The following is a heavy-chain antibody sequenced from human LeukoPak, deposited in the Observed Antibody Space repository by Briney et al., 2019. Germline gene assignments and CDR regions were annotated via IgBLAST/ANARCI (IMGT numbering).Heavy chain of an antibody. CDR3: ARHVESIVVVPAALYYYYYMDV. CDR1: GGSISSSSYY. V-gene: IGHV4-39*01. J-gene: IGHJ6*03. D-gene: IGHD2-2*01. CDR2: IYYSGST. Sequence: PSETLSLTCTVSGGSISSSSYYWGWIRQPPGKGLEWIGSIYYSGSTYYNPSLKSRVTISVDTSKSQFSLQLSSVTAADTAVYYCARHVESIVVVPAALYYYYYMDVWGKGTTVTVSS.